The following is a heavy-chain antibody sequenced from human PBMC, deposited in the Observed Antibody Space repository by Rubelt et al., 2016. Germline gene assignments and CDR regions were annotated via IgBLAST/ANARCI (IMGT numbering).Heavy chain of an antibody. D-gene: IGHD1-26*01. V-gene: IGHV3-43*01. CDR2: LSWDGGST. Sequence: EVQLVESGGGLVQPGRSLRLSCAASRFTFDDYTMHWVRQAPGKGLEWVSLLSWDGGSTYYADSVKGRFTISRDNSKNALYLQMNSLRTEDTALYYCAKDQVGGMDVWGQGTTVTVSS. CDR1: RFTFDDYT. CDR3: AKDQVGGMDV. J-gene: IGHJ6*02.